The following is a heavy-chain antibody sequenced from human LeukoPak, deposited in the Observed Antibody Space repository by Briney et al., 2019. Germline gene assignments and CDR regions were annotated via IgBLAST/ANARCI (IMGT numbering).Heavy chain of an antibody. CDR1: GFTFSGYA. CDR3: ARVGSYGDYDFDY. Sequence: GGSLRLSCAASGFTFSGYAMHWVRQAPGKGLEYVSAISSNGGSTYYANSVKGRFTISRDNSKNTLYLQMGSLRAEDMAVYYCARVGSYGDYDFDYWGQGTLVTVSS. D-gene: IGHD4-17*01. CDR2: ISSNGGST. V-gene: IGHV3-64*01. J-gene: IGHJ4*02.